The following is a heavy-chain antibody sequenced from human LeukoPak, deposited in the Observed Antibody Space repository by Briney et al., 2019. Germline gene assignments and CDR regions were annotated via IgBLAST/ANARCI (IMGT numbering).Heavy chain of an antibody. CDR2: IYSGDKT. Sequence: PGGSLRFSCAASGFTVSSKYMSWVRQAPGKGLEWVSVIYSGDKTYYADSVKGRFTISRDNSKNTLDLQMNSLRAEDTAVYYCARDLYDSSGYQRGYFQHWGQGTQVTVSS. CDR1: GFTVSSKY. J-gene: IGHJ1*01. CDR3: ARDLYDSSGYQRGYFQH. V-gene: IGHV3-66*01. D-gene: IGHD3-22*01.